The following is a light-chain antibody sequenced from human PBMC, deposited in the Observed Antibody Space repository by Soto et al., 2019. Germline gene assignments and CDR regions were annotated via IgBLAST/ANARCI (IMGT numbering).Light chain of an antibody. V-gene: IGLV2-23*01. CDR3: CSEPGRSPWAVV. Sequence: QSALTQPASLSGSPGQSITISCTGTSSDVGGSGLVSWYQFHPGKAPKLLIFEGFKRPSGISTRFSGCKSGSTASLTISGLQAEDEDDYYCCSEPGRSPWAVVFGGGTQLTVL. J-gene: IGLJ3*02. CDR2: EGF. CDR1: SSDVGGSGL.